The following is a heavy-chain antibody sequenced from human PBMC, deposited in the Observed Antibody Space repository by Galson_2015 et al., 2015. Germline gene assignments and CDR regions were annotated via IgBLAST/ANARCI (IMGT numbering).Heavy chain of an antibody. D-gene: IGHD5-24*01. J-gene: IGHJ4*02. Sequence: SLRLSCAASGFTVSSNYMSWVRQAPGKGLEWVSVIYSGGSTYYADSVKGRFTISRDNSKNTLYLQMNSLRAEDTAVYYCASPPAERSREMGLVYWGQGTLVTVSS. CDR1: GFTVSSNY. CDR2: IYSGGST. CDR3: ASPPAERSREMGLVY. V-gene: IGHV3-66*02.